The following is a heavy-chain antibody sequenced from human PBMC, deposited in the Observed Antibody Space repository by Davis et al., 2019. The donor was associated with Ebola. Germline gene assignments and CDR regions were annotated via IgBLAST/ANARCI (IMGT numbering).Heavy chain of an antibody. J-gene: IGHJ6*02. Sequence: PSETLSLTCTVSGGSISSGGYYWSWIRQHPGKGLEWIGYIYYSGSTYYNPSLKSRVTISVDTSKNQFSLKLSSVTAADTAVYYCASKAYCSGGSCHYGMDVWGQGTTVTVSS. CDR1: GGSISSGGYY. V-gene: IGHV4-31*03. CDR3: ASKAYCSGGSCHYGMDV. CDR2: IYYSGST. D-gene: IGHD2-15*01.